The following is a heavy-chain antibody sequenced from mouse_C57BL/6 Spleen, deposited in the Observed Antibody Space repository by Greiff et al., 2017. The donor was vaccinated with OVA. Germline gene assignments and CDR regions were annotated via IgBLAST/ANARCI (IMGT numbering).Heavy chain of an antibody. Sequence: VQLQQSVAELVRPGASVKLSCTASGFNIKNNYMHWVQQRPEQGLEWIGRIDPAHGNTKYAPKLQGKATITAATATNTAYLQRSSLTSEDTAIYYCARGVNWDWYFDVWGTGTTVTVSS. D-gene: IGHD4-1*01. CDR1: GFNIKNNY. J-gene: IGHJ1*03. CDR2: IDPAHGNT. CDR3: ARGVNWDWYFDV. V-gene: IGHV14-3*01.